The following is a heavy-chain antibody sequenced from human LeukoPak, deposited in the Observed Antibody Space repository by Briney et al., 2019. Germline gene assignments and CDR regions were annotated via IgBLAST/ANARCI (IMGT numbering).Heavy chain of an antibody. V-gene: IGHV3-30*02. CDR2: IRYDGSNK. CDR3: AKNYGDFY. CDR1: GFTVSSNY. D-gene: IGHD4-17*01. Sequence: GGSLRLSCAASGFTVSSNYMSWVRQAPGKGLEWVAFIRYDGSNKYYADSVKGRFTISRDNSKNTLYLQMNSLRAEDTAVYYCAKNYGDFYWGQGTLVTVSS. J-gene: IGHJ4*02.